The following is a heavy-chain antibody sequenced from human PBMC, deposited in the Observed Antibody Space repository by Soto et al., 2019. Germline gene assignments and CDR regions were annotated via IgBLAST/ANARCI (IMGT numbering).Heavy chain of an antibody. CDR3: ARERYGDYGRGTFDI. J-gene: IGHJ3*02. CDR1: GDSVSNNSAA. D-gene: IGHD4-17*01. V-gene: IGHV6-1*01. CDR2: TYYRSKWYN. Sequence: SQTLSLTCAISGDSVSNNSAAWNWIRQSPSRGLEWLGRTYYRSKWYNDYAVSVKNRIIINPDTSKNQFSLQLNSVTPEDTAVYYCARERYGDYGRGTFDIWGQGTMVTVS.